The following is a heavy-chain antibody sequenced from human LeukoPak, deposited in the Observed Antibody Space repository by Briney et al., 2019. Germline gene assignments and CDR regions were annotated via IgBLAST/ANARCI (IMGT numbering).Heavy chain of an antibody. J-gene: IGHJ4*02. CDR1: GGSISSSSYY. CDR2: IYYSGST. D-gene: IGHD3-3*01. CDR3: ASLRFLEWFLDN. Sequence: SETLSLTCTVSGGSISSSSYYWGWIRQPPGKGLEWIGSIYYSGSTYYNPSLKSRVTISVDTSKNQFSLKLSSVTAADTAVYYCASLRFLEWFLDNWGQGTLVTVSS. V-gene: IGHV4-39*07.